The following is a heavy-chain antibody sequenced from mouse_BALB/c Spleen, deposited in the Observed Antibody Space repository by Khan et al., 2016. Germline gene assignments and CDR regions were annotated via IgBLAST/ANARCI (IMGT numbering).Heavy chain of an antibody. CDR2: INPDSSKI. J-gene: IGHJ1*01. V-gene: IGHV4-1*02. CDR3: ASTFWYFDV. Sequence: EVKLLESGGGLVQPGGSLKLSCAASGFEFSRYWMSWVRQAPGKGLEWIGEINPDSSKINYTPSLKDKFIISRDNAKNTLYLQMSKVRSEDTALCYCASTFWYFDVWGEGTTVTVSS. CDR1: GFEFSRYW.